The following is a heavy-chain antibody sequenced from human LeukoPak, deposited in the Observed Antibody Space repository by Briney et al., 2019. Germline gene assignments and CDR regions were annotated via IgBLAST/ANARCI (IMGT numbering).Heavy chain of an antibody. CDR1: GFTVSSNY. CDR2: IYSGGST. J-gene: IGHJ6*03. D-gene: IGHD4-17*01. Sequence: GGSLRLSCAASGFTVSSNYMSRVREAPGKGLDWGSVIYSGGSTYYADSVKGRFTISRDNSKNTLYLQMNSLRAEDTAVYYCAREATVDYYYYYMDVWGKGTTVTVSS. CDR3: AREATVDYYYYYMDV. V-gene: IGHV3-53*01.